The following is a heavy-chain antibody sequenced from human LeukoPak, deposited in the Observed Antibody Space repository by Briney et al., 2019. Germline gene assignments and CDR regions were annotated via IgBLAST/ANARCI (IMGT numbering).Heavy chain of an antibody. CDR3: ANLGITIFGVVIIRDEGIDY. J-gene: IGHJ4*02. V-gene: IGHV3-23*01. CDR2: ISGSGGST. CDR1: GFTFSSYA. D-gene: IGHD3-3*01. Sequence: GGSLRLSCAASGFTFSSYAMSWVRQAPGKGLEWVSAISGSGGSTYYADSVKGRFTISRDNSKNTLYLQMNSLRAQDTAVYYCANLGITIFGVVIIRDEGIDYWGQGTLVTVSS.